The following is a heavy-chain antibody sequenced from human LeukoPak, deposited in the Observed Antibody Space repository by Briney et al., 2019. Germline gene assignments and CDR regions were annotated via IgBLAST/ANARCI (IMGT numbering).Heavy chain of an antibody. CDR1: GGSISSSSYY. CDR2: IYYSGST. J-gene: IGHJ4*02. CDR3: ARAILSGYPDS. V-gene: IGHV4-39*07. D-gene: IGHD3-3*01. Sequence: SETLSLTCTVPGGSISSSSYYWGWIRQPPGKGLEWIGSIYYSGSTYYNPSLKSRVTISVDTSKNQFSLKLSSVTAADTAVYYCARAILSGYPDSWGQGTLV.